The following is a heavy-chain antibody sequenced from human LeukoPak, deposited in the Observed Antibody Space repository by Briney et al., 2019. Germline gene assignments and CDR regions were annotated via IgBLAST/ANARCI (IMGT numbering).Heavy chain of an antibody. CDR2: IYYSGST. D-gene: IGHD2-2*01. Sequence: SQTLSLTCTVSGVSINSGGFYWNWIRQHPGKGLEWIGYIYYSGSTSYNPSLKSRVTISVDTSKNQFSLKPSSVNAADTAVYYCATSGYSSSWLGVFDYWGQGTVVTVST. CDR3: ATSGYSSSWLGVFDY. CDR1: GVSINSGGFY. J-gene: IGHJ4*02. V-gene: IGHV4-31*03.